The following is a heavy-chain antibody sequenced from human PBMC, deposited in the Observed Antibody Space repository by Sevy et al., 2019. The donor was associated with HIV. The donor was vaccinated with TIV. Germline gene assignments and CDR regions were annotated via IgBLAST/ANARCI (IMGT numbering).Heavy chain of an antibody. Sequence: GGSLRLSCTASGFTFSSNAMYWVRQAPGKGLEWVAVIWYDESNKYHADSVKGRFTISRDNSKNTLYLQMNSLRAEDTAVYYCARGVATTYYYHYGMDVWSQGTTVTVSS. CDR1: GFTFSSNA. CDR3: ARGVATTYYYHYGMDV. J-gene: IGHJ6*02. CDR2: IWYDESNK. D-gene: IGHD5-12*01. V-gene: IGHV3-33*01.